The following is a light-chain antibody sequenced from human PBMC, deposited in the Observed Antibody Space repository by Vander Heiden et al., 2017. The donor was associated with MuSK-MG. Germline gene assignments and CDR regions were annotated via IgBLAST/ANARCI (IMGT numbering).Light chain of an antibody. CDR2: AAS. CDR1: QSVSSY. Sequence: DIQMTQSLSSLSASVGDRVTITCLASQSVSSYLNWYQQKPGKAPKLLIYAASSLQTGVPSRFSGSGSGTDCTLTISSLQPEDFATYYCEQSYSTPPTFGQGTRLEIK. CDR3: EQSYSTPPT. V-gene: IGKV1-39*01. J-gene: IGKJ5*01.